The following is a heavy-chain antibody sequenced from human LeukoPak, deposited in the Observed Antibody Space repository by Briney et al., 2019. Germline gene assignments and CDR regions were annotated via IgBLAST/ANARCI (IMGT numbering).Heavy chain of an antibody. CDR1: GFTFSSYA. J-gene: IGHJ4*02. D-gene: IGHD1-26*01. V-gene: IGHV3-23*01. CDR2: ISGSGGST. CDR3: DGDSGSYYLGY. Sequence: GGSLRLSCAASGFTFSSYAMSWVRRAPGKGREWVSDISGSGGSTFYADSVKGRYTISRDNSKNTLYLQMNSLRAEDTAVYYCDGDSGSYYLGYWGQGTLVTVSS.